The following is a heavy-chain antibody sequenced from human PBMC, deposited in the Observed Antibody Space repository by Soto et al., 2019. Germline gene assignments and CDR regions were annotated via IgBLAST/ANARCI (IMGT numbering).Heavy chain of an antibody. J-gene: IGHJ4*02. Sequence: GGSLRLSCAASGFTVSSNYMSWVRQAPGKGLEWVSVIYSGGSTYYADSVKGRFTISRDNSKNTLYLQMNSLRAEDTAVYYCAXVAQGVLYGSGSYYLDYWGQGTLVTVSS. CDR1: GFTVSSNY. CDR3: AXVAQGVLYGSGSYYLDY. V-gene: IGHV3-53*01. D-gene: IGHD3-10*01. CDR2: IYSGGST.